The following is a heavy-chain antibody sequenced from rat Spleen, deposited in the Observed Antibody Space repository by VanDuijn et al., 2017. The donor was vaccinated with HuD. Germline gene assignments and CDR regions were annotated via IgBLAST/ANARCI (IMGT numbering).Heavy chain of an antibody. CDR3: TTTGYNPFYFDY. V-gene: IGHV5S13*01. CDR1: GFTFSNYG. J-gene: IGHJ2*01. CDR2: INTGGDNT. Sequence: EVQLVESGGGLVQPGRSMKLSCAASGFTFSNYGMAWVRQAPKKGLEWVAYINTGGDNTYYRDSVKGRFTISRDDAKNTQYLQMDSLRSEDTATYYCTTTGYNPFYFDYWGQGVMVTVSS. D-gene: IGHD1-4*01.